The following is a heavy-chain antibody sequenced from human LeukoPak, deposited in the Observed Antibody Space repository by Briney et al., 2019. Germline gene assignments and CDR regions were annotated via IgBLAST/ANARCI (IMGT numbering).Heavy chain of an antibody. CDR1: GYTFTSYG. Sequence: ASVKVSCKASGYTFTSYGISWVRQAPGQGLEWMGWIRAYNGNTNYAQKLQGRVTMTTDTSTSTAYMELRSLRSDDTAVYYCARVPNGYSSGWATFDYWGQGTLVTVSS. CDR3: ARVPNGYSSGWATFDY. J-gene: IGHJ4*02. D-gene: IGHD6-19*01. CDR2: IRAYNGNT. V-gene: IGHV1-18*01.